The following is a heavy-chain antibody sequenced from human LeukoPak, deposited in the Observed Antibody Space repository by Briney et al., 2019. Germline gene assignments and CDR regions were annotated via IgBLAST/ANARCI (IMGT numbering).Heavy chain of an antibody. CDR2: IKSKTDGGTT. D-gene: IGHD3-22*01. CDR1: GFTFRNAW. Sequence: PGGSLRLSCAASGFTFRNAWMSWVRQAPGKGLEWVGRIKSKTDGGTTDYAAPVKGRLTISRDDSKNTLYLQMNSLKTEDTAVYYCTTDLGIVVVITAYFDYWGQGTLVTVSS. J-gene: IGHJ4*02. V-gene: IGHV3-15*01. CDR3: TTDLGIVVVITAYFDY.